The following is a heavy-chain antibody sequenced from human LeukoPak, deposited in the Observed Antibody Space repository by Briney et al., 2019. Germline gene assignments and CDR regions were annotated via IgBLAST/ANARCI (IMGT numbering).Heavy chain of an antibody. V-gene: IGHV3-7*01. D-gene: IGHD6-13*01. CDR1: GFTFSSYW. Sequence: GGSLRLSCEVSGFTFSSYWMSWVRQAPGKGLEWVANIKQDGSEKYYVDSVKGRFTISRDNAKNSLYLQMNSLRAEDTAVYYCARGSSSWSQFRIWGQGTMVTVSS. CDR3: ARGSSSWSQFRI. CDR2: IKQDGSEK. J-gene: IGHJ3*02.